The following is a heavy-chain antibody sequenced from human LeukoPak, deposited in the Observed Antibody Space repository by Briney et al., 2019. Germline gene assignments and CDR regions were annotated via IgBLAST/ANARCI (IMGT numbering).Heavy chain of an antibody. Sequence: GGSLRLSCAASGFTFSSYSMNWVRQAPGKGLEWVSSISSSSSYIYYADSVKGRFTISRDNAKNSLYLQMNSLRAEDTAVYYCARDVGGSSWYTFWFDPWGQGTLVTVSS. V-gene: IGHV3-21*01. CDR1: GFTFSSYS. CDR3: ARDVGGSSWYTFWFDP. CDR2: ISSSSSYI. D-gene: IGHD6-13*01. J-gene: IGHJ5*02.